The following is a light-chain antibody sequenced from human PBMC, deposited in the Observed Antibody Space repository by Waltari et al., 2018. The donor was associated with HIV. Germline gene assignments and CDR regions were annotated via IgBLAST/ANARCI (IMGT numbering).Light chain of an antibody. Sequence: QSVLTQPPSASGTPGQRVTISCSGSSSNIGSNTVNWYQHLPGTAPKLLIYSSNQRPSGVPDRFSGSKSGTSASLAISGLQSEDEADYYCAAWDDRLNGWVFGGGTKLTVL. J-gene: IGLJ3*02. CDR1: SSNIGSNT. CDR2: SSN. CDR3: AAWDDRLNGWV. V-gene: IGLV1-44*01.